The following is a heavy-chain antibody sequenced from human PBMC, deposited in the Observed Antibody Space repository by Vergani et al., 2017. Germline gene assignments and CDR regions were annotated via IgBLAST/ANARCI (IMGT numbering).Heavy chain of an antibody. CDR1: GGSINPSSSF. CDR3: ARDVGGEWYFDL. Sequence: QFQLQESGPGLVKPSETLSLICTVSGGSINPSSSFWGWIRQSPGKGLEWIGYVFRNGNVNYNPSFNFRVAIDTSNNELSLRVTSVTAADTAVYYCARDVGGEWYFDLWGRGATVTVSS. J-gene: IGHJ2*01. D-gene: IGHD4-23*01. CDR2: VFRNGNV. V-gene: IGHV4-61*01.